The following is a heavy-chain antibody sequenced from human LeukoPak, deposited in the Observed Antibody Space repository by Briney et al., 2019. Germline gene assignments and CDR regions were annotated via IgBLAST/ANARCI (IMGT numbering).Heavy chain of an antibody. CDR3: ARELPPGRGSNWYIGHYGMDV. J-gene: IGHJ6*02. D-gene: IGHD6-13*01. CDR2: INPNSGGT. Sequence: ASVKVSCKSSGYTFTGYYIHWVRQAPGQGLEWMGWINPNSGGTDYAQKFRGWVTMTRDTSINTAYMELSRLTSDDTAVYYCARELPPGRGSNWYIGHYGMDVWGQGTTVTVSS. CDR1: GYTFTGYY. V-gene: IGHV1-2*04.